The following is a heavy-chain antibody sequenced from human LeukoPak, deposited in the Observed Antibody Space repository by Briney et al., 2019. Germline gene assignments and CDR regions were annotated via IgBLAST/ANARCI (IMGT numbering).Heavy chain of an antibody. J-gene: IGHJ3*02. V-gene: IGHV4-61*02. Sequence: SETLSLTCTVSGGSISSSSYYWSWIRQPAGKGLEWIGRIYTSGSTNYNPSLKSRVTISVDTSKNQFSLKLSSVTAADTAVYYCAGARPFTVTTTGDAFDIWGQGTMVTVSS. CDR1: GGSISSSSYY. D-gene: IGHD4-11*01. CDR3: AGARPFTVTTTGDAFDI. CDR2: IYTSGST.